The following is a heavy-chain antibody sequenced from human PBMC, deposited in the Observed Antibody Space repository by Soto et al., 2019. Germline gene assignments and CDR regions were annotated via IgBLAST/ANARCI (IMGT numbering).Heavy chain of an antibody. CDR2: IIPILGIA. J-gene: IGHJ4*02. CDR1: GGTFSSYT. Sequence: SVKVSCKASGGTFSSYTISWVRQAPGQGLEWMGRIIPILGIANYAQKFQGRVTITADKSTSTAYMELSSLRSEDTAVYYCATQVVAAAGKYDCWGQGTLVTVSS. V-gene: IGHV1-69*02. CDR3: ATQVVAAAGKYDC. D-gene: IGHD6-13*01.